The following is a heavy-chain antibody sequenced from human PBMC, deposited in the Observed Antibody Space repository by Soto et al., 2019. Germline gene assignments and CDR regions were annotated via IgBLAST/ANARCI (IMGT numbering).Heavy chain of an antibody. J-gene: IGHJ4*02. Sequence: ASVKVSCKASGYTFTSYGISWVRQAPGQGLEWMGWISACNGNTNYAQKLQGRVTMTTDTSTSTAYMELRSLRSDDTAVYYCARDFYYDSSGYFDYWGQGTLVTVSS. CDR3: ARDFYYDSSGYFDY. D-gene: IGHD3-22*01. CDR2: ISACNGNT. V-gene: IGHV1-18*04. CDR1: GYTFTSYG.